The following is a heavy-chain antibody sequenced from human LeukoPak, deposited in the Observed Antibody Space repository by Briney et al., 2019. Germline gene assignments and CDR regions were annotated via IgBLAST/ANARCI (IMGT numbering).Heavy chain of an antibody. Sequence: PGRSLRLSCAASGFTFSSYAMHWVRQAPGKGLEWVAVISYDGSNKYYADSVKGRFTISRDNSKNTLYLQMNSLRAEDTAVYYCARERLPRHYFDYWGQGTLVTVSS. D-gene: IGHD2-15*01. V-gene: IGHV3-30-3*01. CDR2: ISYDGSNK. J-gene: IGHJ4*02. CDR3: ARERLPRHYFDY. CDR1: GFTFSSYA.